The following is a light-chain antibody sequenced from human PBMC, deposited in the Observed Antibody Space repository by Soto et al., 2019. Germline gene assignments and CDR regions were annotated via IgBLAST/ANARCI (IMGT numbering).Light chain of an antibody. J-gene: IGLJ3*02. V-gene: IGLV2-23*01. CDR3: CSYAGSGTWV. CDR1: SSDVGSYNL. CDR2: EGT. Sequence: QSALTQPASVSGSPGQSITISCTGTSSDVGSYNLVSWCQQYPGKAPKLMIYEGTKRPSGVSNRFSGSKSGNTASLTISGLKAEDEADYYCCSYAGSGTWVFGGGTKVTVL.